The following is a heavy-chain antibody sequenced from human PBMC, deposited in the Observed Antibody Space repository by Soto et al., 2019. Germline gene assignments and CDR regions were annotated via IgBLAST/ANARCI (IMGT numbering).Heavy chain of an antibody. CDR3: ASHYDMWSGYLSPVDY. CDR2: ISGSSGST. D-gene: IGHD3-3*01. CDR1: GFTFSSYA. Sequence: GGSLRLSCAASGFTFSSYAMSWVRQAPGKGLEWVSAISGSSGSTYYADSVKGRFTITRDNAKNTLYLQMNSLRDEDTAVYYCASHYDMWSGYLSPVDYWGQGTLVTFSS. V-gene: IGHV3-23*01. J-gene: IGHJ4*02.